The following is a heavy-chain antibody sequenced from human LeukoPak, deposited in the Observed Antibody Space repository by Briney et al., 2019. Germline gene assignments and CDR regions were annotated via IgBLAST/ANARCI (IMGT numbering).Heavy chain of an antibody. CDR2: IYHSGST. J-gene: IGHJ4*02. D-gene: IGHD3-3*01. CDR1: GGSISSGGYY. V-gene: IGHV4-30-2*01. Sequence: SQTLSLTCTVSGGSISSGGYYWSWIRQPPGKGLEWIGYIYHSGSTYYNPSLKSRVTISVDRSKNQFSLKLSSVTAADTAVYYCARAGGVGSGYSAPFDYYFDYWGQGTLVTVSS. CDR3: ARAGGVGSGYSAPFDYYFDY.